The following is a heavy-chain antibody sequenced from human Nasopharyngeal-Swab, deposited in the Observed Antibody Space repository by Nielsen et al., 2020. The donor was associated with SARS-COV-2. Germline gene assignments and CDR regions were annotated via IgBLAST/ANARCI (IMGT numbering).Heavy chain of an antibody. D-gene: IGHD1-26*01. J-gene: IGHJ4*02. CDR2: ISYDGSNK. Sequence: GESLKISCAASGFTFSSYGMYWVRQAPGKGLEWVAVISYDGSNKYYADSVKGRFTISRDNSKNTLYLQMNSLRAEDTAVYYCAKVGRENYFDYWGQGTLVTVSS. CDR1: GFTFSSYG. V-gene: IGHV3-30*18. CDR3: AKVGRENYFDY.